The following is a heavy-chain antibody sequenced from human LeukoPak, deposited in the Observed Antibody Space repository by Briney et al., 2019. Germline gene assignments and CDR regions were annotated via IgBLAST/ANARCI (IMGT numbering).Heavy chain of an antibody. V-gene: IGHV3-53*01. CDR3: ARGCFYDRSPYCPFDY. J-gene: IGHJ4*02. D-gene: IGHD3-22*01. CDR1: GFIVSNND. Sequence: SGGSLRLSCAASGFIVSNNDMSWVRQAPGKGLEWVSPIYSGGRTYYADSVKGRFTISRDNSKNTLYLQMNSLRGEDTAVYYCARGCFYDRSPYCPFDYWGQGTLVTVSS. CDR2: IYSGGRT.